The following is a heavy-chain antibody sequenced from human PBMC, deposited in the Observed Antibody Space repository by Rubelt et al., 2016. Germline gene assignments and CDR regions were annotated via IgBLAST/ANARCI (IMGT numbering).Heavy chain of an antibody. CDR2: ISSRGSTI. V-gene: IGHV3-48*03. Sequence: EVQLVESGGGLVQPGGSLRLSCAASGFTFSSYDMNWVRQAPGKGLEWVSYISSRGSTIKYADSVKGRFTISRDNAKNSLYLQMHSLRAEETAVYYCARVMGGSAVLFDYWGQGTLVTVSS. CDR3: ARVMGGSAVLFDY. D-gene: IGHD3-10*01. CDR1: GFTFSSYD. J-gene: IGHJ4*02.